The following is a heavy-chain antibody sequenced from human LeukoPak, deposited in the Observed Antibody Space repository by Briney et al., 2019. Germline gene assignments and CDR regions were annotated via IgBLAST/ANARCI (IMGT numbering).Heavy chain of an antibody. Sequence: GGSLRLSCAASGFTFGSYGMHWVRQAPGKGLEWVAVISYDGSNKYYADSVKGRFTISRDNSKNTLYLQMNSLRAEDTAVYYCAKDADEWELHYFDYWGQGTLVTVSS. J-gene: IGHJ4*02. D-gene: IGHD1-26*01. V-gene: IGHV3-30*18. CDR3: AKDADEWELHYFDY. CDR2: ISYDGSNK. CDR1: GFTFGSYG.